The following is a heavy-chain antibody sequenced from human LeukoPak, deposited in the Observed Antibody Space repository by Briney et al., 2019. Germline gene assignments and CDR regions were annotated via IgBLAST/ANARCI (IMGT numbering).Heavy chain of an antibody. CDR2: IIPIFGTA. V-gene: IGHV1-69*01. CDR3: ARERDMTTVRRTHYYYGMDV. J-gene: IGHJ6*04. CDR1: GGTFSSYA. Sequence: SVKVSCKASGGTFSSYAISWVRQAPGQGLEWMGGIIPIFGTANYAQKFQGRVTITADESTSTAYMELSSLRPEDTAVYYCARERDMTTVRRTHYYYGMDVWGKGTTVTVSS. D-gene: IGHD4-17*01.